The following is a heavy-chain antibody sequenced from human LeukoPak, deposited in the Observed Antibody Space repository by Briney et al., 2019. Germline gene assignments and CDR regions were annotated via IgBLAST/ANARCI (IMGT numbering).Heavy chain of an antibody. V-gene: IGHV4-59*01. CDR3: ATTGATEAGY. D-gene: IGHD2-8*02. CDR1: GATITKNY. Sequence: SETLSLTCTVSGATITKNYWSWFRKPPGKGLEWLGYVQHTGSTNFNPSLSGRLTISLYTSKTRYSLRLSSVTAADTAVYYCATTGATEAGYWGQGTLVTVSS. CDR2: VQHTGST. J-gene: IGHJ4*02.